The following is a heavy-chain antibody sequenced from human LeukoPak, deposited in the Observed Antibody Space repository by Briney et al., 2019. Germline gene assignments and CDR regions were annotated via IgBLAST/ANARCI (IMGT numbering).Heavy chain of an antibody. CDR1: GGSISSGSYY. V-gene: IGHV4-61*01. D-gene: IGHD5-18*01. CDR3: AGHRGYSYGPFDY. CDR2: IYYSGST. J-gene: IGHJ4*02. Sequence: PSQTLSLTCTVSGGSISSGSYYWSWIRQPPGKGLEWIGYIYYSGSTNYSPSLKSRVTISVDTSKNQFSLKLSSVTAADTAVYYCAGHRGYSYGPFDYWGQGTLVTVSS.